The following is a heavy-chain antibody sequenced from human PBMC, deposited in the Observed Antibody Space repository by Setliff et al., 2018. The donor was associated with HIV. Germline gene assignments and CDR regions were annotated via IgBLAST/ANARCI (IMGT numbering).Heavy chain of an antibody. Sequence: SETLSLTCAVYGGSFSGYYWSWIRQPPGRGLEWIGEIHPSGTAYYNPSLLSRVTISVDTSKNQLSLSLRSVTAADTAVYYCATRPADSKWYGVFDYWGQGTLVTVSS. V-gene: IGHV4-34*01. J-gene: IGHJ4*02. CDR2: IHPSGTA. CDR3: ATRPADSKWYGVFDY. CDR1: GGSFSGYY. D-gene: IGHD6-13*01.